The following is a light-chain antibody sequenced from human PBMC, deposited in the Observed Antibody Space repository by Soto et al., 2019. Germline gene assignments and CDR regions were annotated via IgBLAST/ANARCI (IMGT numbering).Light chain of an antibody. V-gene: IGKV3-15*01. J-gene: IGKJ1*01. Sequence: DIGLRQSTATLSVSPGERATLSCRASQSVTTNLAWYQQTPAQAPRLLIYDASTRATGIPARFSGSGSGTEFTLTISSLQSEDVAIYYCQQYNNWPRSFGQRAKVAIK. CDR1: QSVTTN. CDR2: DAS. CDR3: QQYNNWPRS.